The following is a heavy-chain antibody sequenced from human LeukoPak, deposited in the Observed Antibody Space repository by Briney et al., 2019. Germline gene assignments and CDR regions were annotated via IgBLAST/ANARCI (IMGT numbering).Heavy chain of an antibody. D-gene: IGHD6-13*01. V-gene: IGHV1-8*01. Sequence: ASVKVSCKASGYTFTSYDLNWVRQATGQGLEWMGWMNPNSGNTGYAQKFQGRVTMTRNTSISTAYMELSSLRSEDTAVYYCARSWQHLVPPLSWGQGTLVTVSS. CDR3: ARSWQHLVPPLS. J-gene: IGHJ5*02. CDR1: GYTFTSYD. CDR2: MNPNSGNT.